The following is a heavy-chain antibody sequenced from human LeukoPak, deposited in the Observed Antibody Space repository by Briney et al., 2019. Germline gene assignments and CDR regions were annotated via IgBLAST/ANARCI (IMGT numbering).Heavy chain of an antibody. J-gene: IGHJ4*02. Sequence: SETLSLTCTVYGGSFSGYSWSWIRQPPGKGLEWIGKINHSGSTYYNPSLKSRITISVDTSKNQFSLKLSSVTAADTAVYYCARHILHLGESHWGQGILVTVSS. V-gene: IGHV4-34*01. CDR1: GGSFSGYS. CDR2: INHSGST. D-gene: IGHD3-16*01. CDR3: ARHILHLGESH.